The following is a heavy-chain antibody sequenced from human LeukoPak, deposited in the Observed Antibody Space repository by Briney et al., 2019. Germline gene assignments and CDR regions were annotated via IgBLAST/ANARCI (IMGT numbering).Heavy chain of an antibody. CDR3: AKSAGKDGYRDVFDI. CDR2: ISGSGGST. J-gene: IGHJ3*02. V-gene: IGHV3-23*01. Sequence: PGGSLRLSCAASGFTFSSYAMSWVRQAPGKGLEWVSAISGSGGSTYYADSVKGRFTISRDIFKNTLYLQMNSLRAEDTAVYHCAKSAGKDGYRDVFDIWGQGTVVTVSS. D-gene: IGHD5-24*01. CDR1: GFTFSSYA.